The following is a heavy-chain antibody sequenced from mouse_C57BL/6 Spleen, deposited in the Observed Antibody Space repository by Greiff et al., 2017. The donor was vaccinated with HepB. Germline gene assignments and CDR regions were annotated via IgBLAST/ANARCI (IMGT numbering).Heavy chain of an antibody. V-gene: IGHV5-4*01. CDR1: GFTFSSYA. J-gene: IGHJ3*01. CDR2: ISDGGSYT. D-gene: IGHD2-2*01. Sequence: EVQVVESGGGLVKPGGSLKLSCAASGFTFSSYAMSWVRQTPEKRLEWVATISDGGSYTYYPDNVKGRFTISRDNAKNNLYLQMSHLKSEDTAMYYCARSTMVTQDWFAYWGQGTLVTVSA. CDR3: ARSTMVTQDWFAY.